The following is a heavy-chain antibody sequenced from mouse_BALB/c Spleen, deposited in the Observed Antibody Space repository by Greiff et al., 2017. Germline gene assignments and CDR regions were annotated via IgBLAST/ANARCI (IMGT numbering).Heavy chain of an antibody. CDR2: ISSGGSYT. J-gene: IGHJ3*01. D-gene: IGHD1-1*01. Sequence: EVKLMESGGDLVKPGGSLKLSCAASGFTFSSYGMSWVRQTPDKRLEWVATISSGGSYTYYPDSVKGRFTISRDNAKNTLYLQMSSLKSEDTAMYYCARHNYYGSSYDWFAYWGQGTLVTVSA. CDR3: ARHNYYGSSYDWFAY. V-gene: IGHV5-6*01. CDR1: GFTFSSYG.